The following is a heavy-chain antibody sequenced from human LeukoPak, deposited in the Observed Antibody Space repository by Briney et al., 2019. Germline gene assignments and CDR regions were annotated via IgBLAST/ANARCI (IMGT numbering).Heavy chain of an antibody. CDR1: GFTFDDYA. CDR3: AKDTEGPIAAAGSLGY. Sequence: PGRSLRLSCAASGFTFDDYAMHWVRQAPGKGLEWVSGISWNSGSIGYADSVKGRLTISRDNAKNSLYLQMNSLRAEDTALYYCAKDTEGPIAAAGSLGYWGQGTLVTVSS. CDR2: ISWNSGSI. J-gene: IGHJ4*02. D-gene: IGHD6-13*01. V-gene: IGHV3-9*01.